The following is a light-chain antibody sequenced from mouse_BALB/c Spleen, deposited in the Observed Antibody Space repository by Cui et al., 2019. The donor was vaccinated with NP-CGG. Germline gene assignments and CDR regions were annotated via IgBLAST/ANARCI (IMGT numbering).Light chain of an antibody. Sequence: QAVVTQESALTTSPGETVTLTCRSSTGAVTTSYYANWVQEKPEHLFTGLIGGTNNRVPGVPARFSGSLIGDKATLTIPGAQTEDEAIYFCALWYSNHWVFGGGTKLTVL. CDR1: TGAVTTSYY. CDR2: GTN. CDR3: ALWYSNHWV. V-gene: IGLV1*01. J-gene: IGLJ1*01.